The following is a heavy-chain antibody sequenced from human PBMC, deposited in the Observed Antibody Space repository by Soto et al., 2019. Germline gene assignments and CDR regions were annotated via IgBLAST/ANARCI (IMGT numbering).Heavy chain of an antibody. J-gene: IGHJ4*02. Sequence: QVQLQESGPGLVKPSETLSLTCTVSGGSISSYYWSWIRQPPGKGLEWFGYIYYSGSTNSNPTLKGRVTISVDTSKNQFSLKLSSVTAADTAVYYCARHLGLIGVGRLFDYWGQGTLVTVSS. D-gene: IGHD2-21*01. CDR1: GGSISSYY. CDR2: IYYSGST. CDR3: ARHLGLIGVGRLFDY. V-gene: IGHV4-59*08.